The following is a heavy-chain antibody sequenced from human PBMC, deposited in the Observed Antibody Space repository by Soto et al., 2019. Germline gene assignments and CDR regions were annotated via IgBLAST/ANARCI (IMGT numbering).Heavy chain of an antibody. CDR3: ARRAAYSSSYVFDY. CDR1: GFSLRTSGMC. D-gene: IGHD6-6*01. J-gene: IGHJ4*02. Sequence: GSGPTLVNPTQTLTLTCTFSGFSLRTSGMCVSWIRQPPGKALEWLALVDWDDDKYYNTSLKTRLTISRDTSKNQVVLTMTNVDPGDTATYYCARRAAYSSSYVFDYWGQGTLVTVSS. CDR2: VDWDDDK. V-gene: IGHV2-70*01.